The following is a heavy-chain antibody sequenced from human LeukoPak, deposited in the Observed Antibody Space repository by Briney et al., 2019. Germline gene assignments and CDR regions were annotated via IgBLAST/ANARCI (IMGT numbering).Heavy chain of an antibody. V-gene: IGHV3-53*01. D-gene: IGHD5-24*01. J-gene: IGHJ6*02. CDR1: GFTVSSNY. CDR2: IYSGGST. Sequence: WGVLRLSCAASGFTVSSNYMSWVRQAPGKGLEGVSVIYSGGSTYYADSVKGRFTISRDNSKNTLYLQMNSLRAEDTAVYYCARVPVEMATIYGMDVWGQGTTVTVSS. CDR3: ARVPVEMATIYGMDV.